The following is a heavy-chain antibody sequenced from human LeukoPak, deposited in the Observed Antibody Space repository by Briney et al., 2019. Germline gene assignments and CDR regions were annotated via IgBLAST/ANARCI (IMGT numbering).Heavy chain of an antibody. V-gene: IGHV4-31*03. J-gene: IGHJ4*02. D-gene: IGHD3-22*01. CDR1: GGSISSGGYY. CDR3: ARWGSSGYFFDY. CDR2: IYYSGST. Sequence: SQTLSLTCTVSGGSISSGGYYWSWIRQHPGKGLEWIGYIYYSGSTCYNPSLKSRVTISVDTSKNQFSLKLSSVTAADTAVYYCARWGSSGYFFDYWGQGTLVTVSS.